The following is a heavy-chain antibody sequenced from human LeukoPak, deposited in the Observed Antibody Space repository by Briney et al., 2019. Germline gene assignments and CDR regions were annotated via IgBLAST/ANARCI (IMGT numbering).Heavy chain of an antibody. CDR2: IYYSGST. V-gene: IGHV4-39*07. D-gene: IGHD6-13*01. Sequence: SETLSLTCTVSGGSISSSSYYWGWIRQPPGKGLEWIGSIYYSGSTYYNPSLKSRVTISVDTSKNQFSLKLSSVTAADTAVYYCARVYHSNSYDYWYFDLWGRGTLVTVSS. CDR3: ARVYHSNSYDYWYFDL. CDR1: GGSISSSSYY. J-gene: IGHJ2*01.